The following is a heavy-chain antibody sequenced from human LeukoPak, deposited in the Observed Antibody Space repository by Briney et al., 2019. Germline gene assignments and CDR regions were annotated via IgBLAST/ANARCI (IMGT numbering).Heavy chain of an antibody. Sequence: SETLSLTCAVYGGSFSGYYWSWIRQPPGKGLEWIGEINHSGSTNYNPSLKSRVTISVDTSKNQFSLKLSSVTAADTAVYYCARGQWGWFDPWGQGTLVTLSS. J-gene: IGHJ5*02. CDR3: ARGQWGWFDP. CDR1: GGSFSGYY. CDR2: INHSGST. D-gene: IGHD1-26*01. V-gene: IGHV4-34*01.